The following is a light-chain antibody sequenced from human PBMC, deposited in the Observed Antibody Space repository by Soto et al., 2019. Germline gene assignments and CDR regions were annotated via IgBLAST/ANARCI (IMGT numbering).Light chain of an antibody. V-gene: IGKV1-39*01. J-gene: IGKJ1*01. CDR2: DAS. Sequence: DIQMTQSPSSLSASVGDRVTITCQASQDISNYLNWYQQKPGKAPKLLIYDASNLETGVPSRFSGSGSGTDFTLTISNLQPEDFATYYCQQSFTTWTFGQGTKVEVK. CDR1: QDISNY. CDR3: QQSFTTWT.